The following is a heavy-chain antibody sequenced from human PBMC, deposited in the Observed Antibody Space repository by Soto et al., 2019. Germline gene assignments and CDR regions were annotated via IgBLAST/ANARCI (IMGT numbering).Heavy chain of an antibody. Sequence: PGGSLRLSCAASGFTFSSYGMHWVRQAPGKGLEWVAVISYDGSNKYYADSVKCRFTISRDNSKNTLYLQMNSLRVEDTAVYYCAKGRAARLVNWGQGTLVTVSS. V-gene: IGHV3-30*18. CDR1: GFTFSSYG. CDR2: ISYDGSNK. CDR3: AKGRAARLVN. J-gene: IGHJ4*02. D-gene: IGHD6-6*01.